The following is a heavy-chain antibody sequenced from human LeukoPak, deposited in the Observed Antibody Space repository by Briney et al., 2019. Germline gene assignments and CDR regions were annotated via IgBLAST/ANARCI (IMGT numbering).Heavy chain of an antibody. D-gene: IGHD3-16*01. V-gene: IGHV3-48*01. Sequence: PGGSLRLSCAASGFSFSNYNMNWVRQAPGKGPEWVSYISFSGNTIYHADSVKGRFTISRDNAKTSLYLQMSSLRAEDTAVYYCARKATPWYYYMDVWGKGTTVTVSS. CDR1: GFSFSNYN. CDR2: ISFSGNTI. J-gene: IGHJ6*03. CDR3: ARKATPWYYYMDV.